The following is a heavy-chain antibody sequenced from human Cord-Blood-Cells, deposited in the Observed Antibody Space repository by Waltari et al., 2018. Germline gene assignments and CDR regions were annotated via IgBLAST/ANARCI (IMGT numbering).Heavy chain of an antibody. J-gene: IGHJ4*02. V-gene: IGHV3-30*04. CDR1: GFTFSSYA. Sequence: QVQLVESGGGVVQPGRSLRLSCAASGFTFSSYAMHWVRQAPGKGLAGVAVISYDGSNRDYADSVKGRFTISRDNSKNTLYLQMNSLRAEDTAVYYCARAGYDSSGYYFDYWGQGTLVTVSS. CDR3: ARAGYDSSGYYFDY. D-gene: IGHD3-22*01. CDR2: ISYDGSNR.